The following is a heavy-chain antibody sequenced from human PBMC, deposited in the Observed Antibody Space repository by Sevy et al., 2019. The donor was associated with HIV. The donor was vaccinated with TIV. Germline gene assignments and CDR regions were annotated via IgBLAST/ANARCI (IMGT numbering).Heavy chain of an antibody. CDR1: GYTFTGYY. CDR3: ASVCGGGYNVTSGYFDY. Sequence: ASVKVSCKASGYTFTGYYMHWVRQAPGQGLEWMGWINPNSGGTNYAQKFQGRVTMTRDTSISTAYMELRRLRSDDTAMYYCASVCGGGYNVTSGYFDYWGQGTLFTVSS. V-gene: IGHV1-2*02. J-gene: IGHJ4*02. CDR2: INPNSGGT. D-gene: IGHD5-12*01.